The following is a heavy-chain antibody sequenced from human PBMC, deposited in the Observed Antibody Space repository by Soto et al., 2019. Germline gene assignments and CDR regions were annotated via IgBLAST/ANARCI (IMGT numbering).Heavy chain of an antibody. CDR1: CDSFTSSG. Sequence: ALVKLSCKASCDSFTSSGISWVRQAPRQRHEWLGWINARNGHTTYSQKFQGRVTITRDTSASTAYMELSSLRSEDTAVYYCARDAYYDFWSGYTPYYYYYGMDVWGQGTTVTVSS. CDR2: INARNGHT. J-gene: IGHJ6*02. D-gene: IGHD3-3*01. V-gene: IGHV1-3*01. CDR3: ARDAYYDFWSGYTPYYYYYGMDV.